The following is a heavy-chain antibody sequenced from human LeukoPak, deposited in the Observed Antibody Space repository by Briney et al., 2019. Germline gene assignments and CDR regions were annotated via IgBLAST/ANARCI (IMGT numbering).Heavy chain of an antibody. CDR1: GYTFTSDY. J-gene: IGHJ6*02. CDR3: ARDRLFSQGEWLFFSPWGMDV. V-gene: IGHV1-46*04. Sequence: ASVRVSCKASGYTFTSDYMHWVRQAPGQGGEGMGMINPSGGSTSYAQKLQGRVTMTRDPSTSTVYMELSSLRSEDTAVYYCARDRLFSQGEWLFFSPWGMDVWGQGTTVTVSS. D-gene: IGHD3-3*01. CDR2: INPSGGST.